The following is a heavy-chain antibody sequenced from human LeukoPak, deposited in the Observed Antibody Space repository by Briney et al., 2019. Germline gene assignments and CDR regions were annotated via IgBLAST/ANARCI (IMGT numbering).Heavy chain of an antibody. J-gene: IGHJ5*02. CDR2: IYYSGST. Sequence: SETLSLTCTVSGGSVSSGSYYWSWIRQPPGKGLEWLGYIYYSGSTNYNPSLKSRVTISVDTSKNQFSLKLSSVTAADTAVYYCARSHGIAARPGFWFDPWGQGTLVTVSS. D-gene: IGHD6-6*01. CDR3: ARSHGIAARPGFWFDP. CDR1: GGSVSSGSYY. V-gene: IGHV4-61*01.